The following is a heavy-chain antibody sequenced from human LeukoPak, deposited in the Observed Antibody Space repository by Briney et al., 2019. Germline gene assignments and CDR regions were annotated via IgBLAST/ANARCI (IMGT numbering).Heavy chain of an antibody. CDR2: INSDESLT. CDR1: GFTFSNYW. Sequence: PGGSLTLSCAASGFTFSNYWMHWARHAPGKGLVWVSCINSDESLTTYADSVKRRFTISRDNDKNTMYLQMNSLRAEDTAVYYCARRYCGGGTCYFDYWGQGTLVTAS. D-gene: IGHD2-15*01. J-gene: IGHJ4*02. V-gene: IGHV3-74*03. CDR3: ARRYCGGGTCYFDY.